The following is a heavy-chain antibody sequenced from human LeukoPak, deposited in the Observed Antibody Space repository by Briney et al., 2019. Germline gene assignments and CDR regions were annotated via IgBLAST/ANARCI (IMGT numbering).Heavy chain of an antibody. Sequence: SETLSLTCTVSGDSISNYYWSWIRQPPGKGLEWIGYIYYNGGTNYNPSLKSRVTISVDTSKNQFSLKLTSVTAADTAVYYCARHRVEIAMVNYYYGMDVWGQGTTVTVSS. D-gene: IGHD5-18*01. CDR1: GDSISNYY. V-gene: IGHV4-59*08. CDR2: IYYNGGT. CDR3: ARHRVEIAMVNYYYGMDV. J-gene: IGHJ6*02.